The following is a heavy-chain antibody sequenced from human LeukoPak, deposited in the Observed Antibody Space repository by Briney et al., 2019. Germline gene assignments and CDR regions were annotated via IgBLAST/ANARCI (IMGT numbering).Heavy chain of an antibody. Sequence: PGGSLRLSCAASGFTFSNYYMSWIRQAPGKGLEWVSYISSSGSTIYYADSVKGRSTISRDNAKNSLYLQMNSLRAEDTAVYYCAAKYYDFWSGYYDWSQGTLVTVSS. CDR1: GFTFSNYY. D-gene: IGHD3-3*01. CDR3: AAKYYDFWSGYYD. V-gene: IGHV3-11*04. J-gene: IGHJ4*02. CDR2: ISSSGSTI.